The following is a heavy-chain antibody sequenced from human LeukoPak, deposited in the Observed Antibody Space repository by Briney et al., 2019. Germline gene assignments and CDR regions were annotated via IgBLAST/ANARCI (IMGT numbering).Heavy chain of an antibody. CDR2: ISYDGSNK. CDR1: GFTFSSYG. CDR3: ASQPLDGYNLFIAGYYYYMDV. D-gene: IGHD5-24*01. V-gene: IGHV3-30*03. Sequence: GGSLRLSCAASGFTFSSYGMHWVRQAPGKGLEWVAVISYDGSNKYYADSVKGRFTISRDNSKNTLYLQMSSLRAEDTAVYYCASQPLDGYNLFIAGYYYYMDVWGKGTTVTVSS. J-gene: IGHJ6*03.